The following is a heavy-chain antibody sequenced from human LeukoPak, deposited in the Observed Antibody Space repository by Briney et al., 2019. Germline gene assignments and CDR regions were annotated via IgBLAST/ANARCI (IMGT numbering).Heavy chain of an antibody. Sequence: LTGGSLRLSCAASGFTFSSYAMSWVRQAPGKVLEWVSAISGSGGSTYYADSVKGRFTISRDNSKNTLYLQMNSLRAEDTAVYYCAKVCSLAANKNDYWGQGTLVTVSS. CDR1: GFTFSSYA. CDR2: ISGSGGST. CDR3: AKVCSLAANKNDY. V-gene: IGHV3-23*01. J-gene: IGHJ4*02. D-gene: IGHD6-25*01.